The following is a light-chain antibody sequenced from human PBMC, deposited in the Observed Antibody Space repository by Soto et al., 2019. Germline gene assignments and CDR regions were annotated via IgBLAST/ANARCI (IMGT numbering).Light chain of an antibody. CDR2: GAS. Sequence: AIQMTQSPSSLSASVGDRVTITCRASQGIRNDLGWYQQKPGKAPKLLIYGASSLQSGVPSRFSGSGSGTDFTLTISSLQPEDFASYYCLQDYNYPRTFGQGTKVEI. J-gene: IGKJ1*01. CDR1: QGIRND. V-gene: IGKV1-6*01. CDR3: LQDYNYPRT.